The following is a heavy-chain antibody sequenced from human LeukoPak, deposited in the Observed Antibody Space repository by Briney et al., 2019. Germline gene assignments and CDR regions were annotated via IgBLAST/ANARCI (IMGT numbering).Heavy chain of an antibody. Sequence: GGSLRLSCVASGFTFSRHWMSWVRQAPGKGLEWVANIKEDGSRNHYVDSVKGRFTISRDNAKNSLYLQMSSLRVEDTAVYYCARQLSGWYDADPYWGQGTLVTVSA. CDR2: IKEDGSRN. CDR3: ARQLSGWYDADPY. CDR1: GFTFSRHW. J-gene: IGHJ4*02. D-gene: IGHD6-19*01. V-gene: IGHV3-7*05.